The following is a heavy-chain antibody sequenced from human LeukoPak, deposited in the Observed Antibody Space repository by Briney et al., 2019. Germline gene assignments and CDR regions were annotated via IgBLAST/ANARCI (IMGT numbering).Heavy chain of an antibody. V-gene: IGHV3-21*01. CDR1: GFTFSSYS. J-gene: IGHJ4*02. CDR3: ARETATTYYDFWSGYYTGSGFDY. CDR2: ISSSSSYI. D-gene: IGHD3-3*01. Sequence: PGGSLRLSCAASGFTFSSYSMNWVRQAPGKGLEWVSSISSSSSYIYYADSVKGRFTISRDNAKNSLYLQMNSLRDEDTAVYYCARETATTYYDFWSGYYTGSGFDYWGQGTLVTVSS.